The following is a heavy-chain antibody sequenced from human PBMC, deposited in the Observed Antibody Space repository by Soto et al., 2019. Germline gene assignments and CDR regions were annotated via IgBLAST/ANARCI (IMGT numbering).Heavy chain of an antibody. CDR1: GITFSNYGTYA. V-gene: IGHV3-30-3*01. J-gene: IGHJ6*04. CDR2: TSYDGSIK. CDR3: PSGLGARYYYGLHV. D-gene: IGHD3-10*01. Sequence: QVQLVESGGGVVQPGRSLRLSCAASGITFSNYGTYAMHWVRQAPGKGLEWVAVTSYDGSIKYDGDSVKGRLTISRDNSKTALYLEMNSLRADDTAVYYCPSGLGARYYYGLHVWGEGTTVTVSS.